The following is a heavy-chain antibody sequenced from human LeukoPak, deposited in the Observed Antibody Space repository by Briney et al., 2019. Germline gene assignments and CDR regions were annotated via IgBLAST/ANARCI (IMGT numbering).Heavy chain of an antibody. V-gene: IGHV3-53*01. CDR3: ARTNEKYYYYYMDV. Sequence: GGSLRLSCAASGFTFSSFAMTWVRRAPGKGLEWVSVIYSGGSTYYADSVKGRFTISRDNSKNTLYLQMNSLRAEDTAVYYCARTNEKYYYYYMDVWGKGTTVTVSS. CDR1: GFTFSSFA. J-gene: IGHJ6*03. CDR2: IYSGGST.